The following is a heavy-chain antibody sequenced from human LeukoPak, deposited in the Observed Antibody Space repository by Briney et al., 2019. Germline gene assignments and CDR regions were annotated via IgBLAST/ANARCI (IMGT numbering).Heavy chain of an antibody. J-gene: IGHJ4*02. CDR2: IRYDGSNK. D-gene: IGHD1-26*01. CDR3: AKDGSEGATIDY. V-gene: IGHV3-30*02. CDR1: GFTFSSYG. Sequence: GGSLRLPCAASGFTFSSYGMHWVRQAPGKGLEWVAFIRYDGSNKYYADSVKGRFTISRDNSKNTLYLQMNSLRAEDTAVYYCAKDGSEGATIDYWGQGTLVTVSS.